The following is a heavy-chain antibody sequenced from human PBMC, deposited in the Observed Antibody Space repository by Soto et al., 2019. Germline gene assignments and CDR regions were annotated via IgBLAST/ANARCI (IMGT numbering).Heavy chain of an antibody. V-gene: IGHV4-34*01. J-gene: IGHJ5*01. D-gene: IGHD7-27*01. Sequence: SETLSLTCAVYGGSFNPYHWSFIRQPPGKRLEWIGEIDHTGRTNYNPSVKGRVTMSVDTSKNQFSLNLRSVTAADTAVYFCARSMNDHNHHHWGFDSWGQGTLVTVSS. CDR2: IDHTGRT. CDR1: GGSFNPYH. CDR3: ARSMNDHNHHHWGFDS.